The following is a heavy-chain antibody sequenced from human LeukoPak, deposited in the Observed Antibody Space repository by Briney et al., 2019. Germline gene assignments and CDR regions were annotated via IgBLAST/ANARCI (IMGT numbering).Heavy chain of an antibody. J-gene: IGHJ6*02. V-gene: IGHV3-33*01. CDR2: IWYDGSNK. CDR1: GFTFSSYA. Sequence: PGGSLRLSCAASGFTFSSYAMHWVRQAPGKGLEWVAVIWYDGSNKYYADSVKGRFTISRDNSKNTLYLQMNSLRAEDTAVYYCARVKEEVVVAATTSHYYYYGMDVWGQGTTVTVSS. CDR3: ARVKEEVVVAATTSHYYYYGMDV. D-gene: IGHD2-15*01.